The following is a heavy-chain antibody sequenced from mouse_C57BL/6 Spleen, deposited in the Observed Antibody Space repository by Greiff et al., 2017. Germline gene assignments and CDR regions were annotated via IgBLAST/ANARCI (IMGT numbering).Heavy chain of an antibody. Sequence: VQLQQSGPERGRPGASGKISCKAPGYTFTSYGMRGVRQRPGQGLEWIGEIFPGSGSTYYNEKFKGKATLTVDTSSSTAYMQLSSLTSEDSAVYFCARRGHYSNYEYFDYWGQGTTLTVSS. CDR3: ARRGHYSNYEYFDY. J-gene: IGHJ2*01. CDR2: IFPGSGST. D-gene: IGHD2-5*01. CDR1: GYTFTSYG. V-gene: IGHV1-56*01.